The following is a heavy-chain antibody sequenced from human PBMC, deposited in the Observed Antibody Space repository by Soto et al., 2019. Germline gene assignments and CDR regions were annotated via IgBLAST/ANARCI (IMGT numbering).Heavy chain of an antibody. CDR2: FDPEDGET. V-gene: IGHV1-24*01. CDR1: GYTLTELS. J-gene: IGHJ4*02. D-gene: IGHD6-19*01. CDR3: ATDLSSGWYSSFGY. Sequence: ASVKVSCKVSGYTLTELSMHWVRQAPGKGLEWMGSFDPEDGETIYAQKFQGRVTMTEDTSTDTAYMELSSLRSEDTAVYYCATDLSSGWYSSFGYWGQGTLVTVSS.